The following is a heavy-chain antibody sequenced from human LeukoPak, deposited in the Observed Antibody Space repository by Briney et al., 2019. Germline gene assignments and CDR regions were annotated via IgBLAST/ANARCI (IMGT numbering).Heavy chain of an antibody. Sequence: PGASLLLSCAAFGFAFSSYSMNCVRRAPGKGREWVSSISSSSSYIYYADSVKGRFTISRDNAKNSLYLQMNSLRAEDTAVYYCARVECDWLSVHAFDIWGQGTMVTVSS. CDR2: ISSSSSYI. D-gene: IGHD3-9*01. V-gene: IGHV3-21*01. CDR3: ARVECDWLSVHAFDI. CDR1: GFAFSSYS. J-gene: IGHJ3*02.